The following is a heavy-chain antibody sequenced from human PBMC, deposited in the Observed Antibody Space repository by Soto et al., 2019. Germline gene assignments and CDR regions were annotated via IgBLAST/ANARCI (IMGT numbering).Heavy chain of an antibody. CDR1: GYTFTNYA. Sequence: ASVKVSCKASGYTFTNYAMHWVRQAPGQRLEWMGWINAGNGDTKYSQKFQDTVTITRDTSATTAYMELSSLRSEDTAVYYCARVQGGSNWGYLFDYWGQGTLVTVSS. V-gene: IGHV1-3*01. D-gene: IGHD7-27*01. J-gene: IGHJ4*02. CDR3: ARVQGGSNWGYLFDY. CDR2: INAGNGDT.